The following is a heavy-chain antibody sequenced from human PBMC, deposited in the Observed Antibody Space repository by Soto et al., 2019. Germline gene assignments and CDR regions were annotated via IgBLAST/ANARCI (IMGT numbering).Heavy chain of an antibody. CDR3: ARGASP. CDR1: GYTFTSFD. CDR2: MSPSTGNT. V-gene: IGHV1-8*01. J-gene: IGHJ5*02. Sequence: EASVKVSCKASGYTFTSFDINWVRQAAGQGFEWLGFMSPSTGNTGYAQKFQGRITLTRDTSIDTAYMDLTGLTPDDSAVYYCARGASPWGQGTLVTVSS.